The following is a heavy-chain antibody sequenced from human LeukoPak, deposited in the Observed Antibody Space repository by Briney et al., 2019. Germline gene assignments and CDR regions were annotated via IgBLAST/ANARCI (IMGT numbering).Heavy chain of an antibody. D-gene: IGHD3-3*02. V-gene: IGHV1-18*01. Sequence: ASVKVSCKASGYTFTSYGISWVRQAPGQGLEWMGWISPYNGNTNYAQKLQGRVTMATDTSTSTAYMELRSLRSDDTAVFFCSRGVSRGFHFWRGDGPNWFDPWGQGTLVTVSS. CDR2: ISPYNGNT. CDR1: GYTFTSYG. J-gene: IGHJ5*02. CDR3: SRGVSRGFHFWRGDGPNWFDP.